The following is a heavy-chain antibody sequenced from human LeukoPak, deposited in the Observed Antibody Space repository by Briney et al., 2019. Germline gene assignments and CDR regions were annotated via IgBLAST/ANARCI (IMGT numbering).Heavy chain of an antibody. CDR1: GYTFTGYY. V-gene: IGHV1-2*02. D-gene: IGHD3-10*01. CDR3: ARVLKGGSGSYSFDY. Sequence: ASVTVSCKASGYTFTGYYMHWVRQAPGQGLEWMGWINPNSGGTNYAQKFQGRVTMTRDTSISTAYMELSRLRSDDTAVYYCARVLKGGSGSYSFDYWGQGTLVTVSS. J-gene: IGHJ4*02. CDR2: INPNSGGT.